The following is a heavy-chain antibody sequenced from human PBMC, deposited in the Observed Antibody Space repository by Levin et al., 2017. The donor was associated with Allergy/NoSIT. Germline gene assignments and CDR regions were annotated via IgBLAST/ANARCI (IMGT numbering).Heavy chain of an antibody. J-gene: IGHJ5*02. Sequence: PGASVKVSCKASGYTFNRYGITWVRQAPGQGLAWMGWISADNGDTYLAQNFQGRVTMTTDTSTNTVHMEIRSLRSDDTAVYYCAREVLGGYVHPWGQGTLVTVSS. V-gene: IGHV1-18*01. CDR3: AREVLGGYVHP. D-gene: IGHD5-12*01. CDR1: GYTFNRYG. CDR2: ISADNGDT.